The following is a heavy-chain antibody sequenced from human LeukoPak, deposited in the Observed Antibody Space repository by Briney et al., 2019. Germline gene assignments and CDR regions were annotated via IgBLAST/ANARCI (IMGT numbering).Heavy chain of an antibody. CDR2: IIPIFGTA. J-gene: IGHJ6*03. CDR3: ASERNSGEVADYYYNLAV. V-gene: IGHV1-69*13. D-gene: IGHD5-24*01. Sequence: VASVKVSCKSSGGTFSSYAISWVREAPGQGLEWMGGIIPIFGTANYAQKFQGRVTITVDESTSTAYMELSSLRSEDTAVYYCASERNSGEVADYYYNLAVWAKGPPVTIP. CDR1: GGTFSSYA.